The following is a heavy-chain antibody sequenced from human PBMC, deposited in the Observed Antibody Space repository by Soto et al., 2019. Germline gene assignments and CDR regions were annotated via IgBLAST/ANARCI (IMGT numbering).Heavy chain of an antibody. J-gene: IGHJ4*02. D-gene: IGHD6-13*01. CDR1: GFTFSSYS. V-gene: IGHV3-21*01. CDR2: ISSSSSYI. Sequence: PGGSLRLSCAASGFTFSSYSMNWVRQAPGKGLEWVSSISSSSSYIYYADSVKGRFTISRDNAKNSLYLQMNSLRAEDTAVYYCAREWGSSWYFFHYWGQGTLVTVSS. CDR3: AREWGSSWYFFHY.